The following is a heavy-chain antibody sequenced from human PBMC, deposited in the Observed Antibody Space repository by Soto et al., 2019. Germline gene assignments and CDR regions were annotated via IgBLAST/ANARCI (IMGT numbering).Heavy chain of an antibody. CDR1: GFTFSSYA. J-gene: IGHJ2*01. CDR2: ISYDGSNK. CDR3: SAAGGYWYFDL. D-gene: IGHD6-13*01. Sequence: QAQLVESGGGVVQPGRSLRLSCAASGFTFSSYAMHWVRQAPGKGLEWVAVISYDGSNKYYADSVKGRFTISRDNSKNTLYLQMNSLRAEDTAVYYCSAAGGYWYFDLWGRGTLVTVSS. V-gene: IGHV3-30-3*01.